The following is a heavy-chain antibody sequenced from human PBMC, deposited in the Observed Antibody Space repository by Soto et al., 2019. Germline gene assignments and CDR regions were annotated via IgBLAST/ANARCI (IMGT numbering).Heavy chain of an antibody. Sequence: SETLSLTCTVSGGSISSGGYYWSWIRQHPGKGLEWIGYIYYSGSTYYNPSLKSRVTISVDTSKNQFSLKLSSVTAADTAVYYCARCHIVVVPAATRGDYYYMDVWGKGTTVTVSS. CDR1: GGSISSGGYY. V-gene: IGHV4-31*03. CDR2: IYYSGST. D-gene: IGHD2-2*01. CDR3: ARCHIVVVPAATRGDYYYMDV. J-gene: IGHJ6*03.